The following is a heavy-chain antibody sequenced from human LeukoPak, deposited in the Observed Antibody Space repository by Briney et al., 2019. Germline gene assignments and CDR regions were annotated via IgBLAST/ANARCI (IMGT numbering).Heavy chain of an antibody. D-gene: IGHD4-17*01. J-gene: IGHJ4*02. CDR1: GFTFSSYA. CDR3: ARNGDPTLDY. V-gene: IGHV3-30-3*01. Sequence: PGRSLRLSCAASGFTFSSYAMHWVRQAPGKGLEWVAVISYDGYNKYYADSVRGRFTISRDNSKNTLYLQMNSLRAEDTAVYYCARNGDPTLDYWGQGTPVTVSS. CDR2: ISYDGYNK.